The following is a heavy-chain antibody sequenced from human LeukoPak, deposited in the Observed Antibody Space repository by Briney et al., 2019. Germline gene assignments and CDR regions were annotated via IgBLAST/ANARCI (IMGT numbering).Heavy chain of an antibody. Sequence: GRSLRLSCAASGFTFSSYAMHWVRQAPGKGLEWVAVISYDGSNKYYADSVKGRFTISRDNSKNTLYLQMNSLRAEDAAVYYCARAEDFDAFDIWGQGTMVTVSS. CDR1: GFTFSSYA. CDR2: ISYDGSNK. J-gene: IGHJ3*02. CDR3: ARAEDFDAFDI. D-gene: IGHD3/OR15-3a*01. V-gene: IGHV3-30-3*01.